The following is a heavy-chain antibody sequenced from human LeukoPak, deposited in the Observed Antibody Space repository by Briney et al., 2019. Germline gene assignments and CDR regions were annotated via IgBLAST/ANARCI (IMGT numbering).Heavy chain of an antibody. V-gene: IGHV3-21*01. CDR3: ARDYDFWSGYPSYMDV. CDR1: GFTFSSYS. D-gene: IGHD3-3*01. J-gene: IGHJ6*03. CDR2: ISTSSSYI. Sequence: GGSLRLSCAASGFTFSSYSMNWVRQAAGKGLEWVSSISTSSSYIYYADSVKGRFTISRDKAKNSLYLQMNSLRAEDKAVYYCARDYDFWSGYPSYMDVWGKPTTVTVCS.